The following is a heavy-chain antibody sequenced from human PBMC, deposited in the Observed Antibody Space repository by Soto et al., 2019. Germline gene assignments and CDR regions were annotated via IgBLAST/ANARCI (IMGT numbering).Heavy chain of an antibody. J-gene: IGHJ4*02. CDR3: ARDPSGWSSY. CDR1: GDSVSSNSAA. Sequence: SQTLSLTCATSGDSVSSNSAAWNWIRQSPSRGLEWLGRTSYRSKWDHDYAVSVKSRININADTSKNQFALQLNSVTPEDTAVYYCARDPSGWSSYWGQGTLVTVSS. V-gene: IGHV6-1*01. D-gene: IGHD6-19*01. CDR2: TSYRSKWDH.